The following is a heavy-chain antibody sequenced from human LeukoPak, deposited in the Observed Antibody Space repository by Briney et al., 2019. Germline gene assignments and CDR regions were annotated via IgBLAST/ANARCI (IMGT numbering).Heavy chain of an antibody. CDR3: ARDLALGGFDY. CDR1: GFTFSCHD. J-gene: IGHJ4*02. V-gene: IGHV3-13*01. D-gene: IGHD3-10*01. CDR2: IDIVGDT. Sequence: GGSLRVSCAASGFTFSCHDMHWVRQATGKGVEWVSGIDIVGDTYYPGSVEGRFTNSRENAENSLYLQTNSLRAEDTAVYYCARDLALGGFDYWGQGTLVTVSS.